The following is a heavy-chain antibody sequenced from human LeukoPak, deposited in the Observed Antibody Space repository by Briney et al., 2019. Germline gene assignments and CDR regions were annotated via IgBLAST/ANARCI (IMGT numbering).Heavy chain of an antibody. CDR2: ITAYNDNT. CDR1: GGTFSTYV. Sequence: ASVKVSCKASGGTFSTYVISWVRQAPGQGLEWMGWITAYNDNTYYAQKLQGRVTMTTDTSTSTAYMELRSLRSDDTAVYYCARDLRRGSSSWYVSGGDYWGQGTLVTVSS. D-gene: IGHD6-13*01. CDR3: ARDLRRGSSSWYVSGGDY. J-gene: IGHJ4*02. V-gene: IGHV1-18*01.